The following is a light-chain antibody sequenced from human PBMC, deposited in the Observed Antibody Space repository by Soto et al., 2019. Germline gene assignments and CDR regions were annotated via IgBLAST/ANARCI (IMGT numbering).Light chain of an antibody. CDR1: SSDVGSYNL. V-gene: IGLV2-23*01. CDR3: CSYAGSSTYV. Sequence: QSALTQPASVSGSPGQSITISCTGTSSDVGSYNLVSWYQHYPGKAPKVMIYEGSERPSGVSNRFSGYKSGNTASLTISGLQAEDEADYYCCSYAGSSTYVFGTGTQLTVL. CDR2: EGS. J-gene: IGLJ7*01.